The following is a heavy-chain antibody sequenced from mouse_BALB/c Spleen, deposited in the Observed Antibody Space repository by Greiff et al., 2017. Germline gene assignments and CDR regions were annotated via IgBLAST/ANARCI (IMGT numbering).Heavy chain of an antibody. CDR3: ARRDGYYVDY. CDR2: INPGSGGT. V-gene: IGHV1-54*03. J-gene: IGHJ2*01. Sequence: QVQLKESGAELVRPGTSVKVSCKASGYAFTNYLIEWVKQRPGQGLEWIGVINPGSGGTNYNEKFKGKATLTADKSSSTAYMQLSSLTSDDSAVYFCARRDGYYVDYWGQGTTLTVSS. D-gene: IGHD2-3*01. CDR1: GYAFTNYL.